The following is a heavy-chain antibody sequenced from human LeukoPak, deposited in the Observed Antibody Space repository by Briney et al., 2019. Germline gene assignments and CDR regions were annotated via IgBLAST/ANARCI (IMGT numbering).Heavy chain of an antibody. J-gene: IGHJ4*02. CDR1: GFSFSNAW. V-gene: IGHV3-15*01. Sequence: PGGSLRLSCAASGFSFSNAWMSWVRQAPGKGLEWVGRIKSETDGGTTDYPAPVKGRFTVSRDDSKSTLYLQMNSLKTEDTAVYYCVYGSGSYYPRYYFDYWGQGTLVTVSS. CDR3: VYGSGSYYPRYYFDY. D-gene: IGHD3-10*01. CDR2: IKSETDGGTT.